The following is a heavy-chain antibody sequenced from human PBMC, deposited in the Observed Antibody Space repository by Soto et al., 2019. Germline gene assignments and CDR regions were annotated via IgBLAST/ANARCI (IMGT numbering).Heavy chain of an antibody. V-gene: IGHV2-5*02. CDR3: AHIPNYYQYDWFDP. CDR2: IYWDDDK. Sequence: QITLKESGPTLVKPTQTLTLICTFSGFSLTTRGVGVGWIRQPPGKALKCLALIYWDDDKRYSQSLQVRLSITKDTSKPQVVLTMASVTPVDTDTYDCAHIPNYYQYDWFDPWGQGTLVSVSS. J-gene: IGHJ5*02. CDR1: GFSLTTRGVG. D-gene: IGHD3-16*01.